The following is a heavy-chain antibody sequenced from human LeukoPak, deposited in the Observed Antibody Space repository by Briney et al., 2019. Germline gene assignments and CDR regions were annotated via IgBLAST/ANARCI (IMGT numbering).Heavy chain of an antibody. J-gene: IGHJ4*02. V-gene: IGHV3-7*01. CDR1: GFTFSSYW. Sequence: GGSLRLSCAASGFTFSSYWMSWVRPAPGKGLEWVANIKQDGSEKYYVDSVKGRFTISRDNAKNSLCLQMNSLRAEDTAVYYCARVRVRGIITYYFDYWGQGTLVTVSS. CDR2: IKQDGSEK. CDR3: ARVRVRGIITYYFDY. D-gene: IGHD3-10*01.